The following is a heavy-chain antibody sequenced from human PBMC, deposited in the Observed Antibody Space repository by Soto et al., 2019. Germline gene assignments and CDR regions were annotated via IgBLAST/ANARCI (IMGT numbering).Heavy chain of an antibody. CDR1: GGSISSGGYY. CDR3: ARSHRDNWGSPDYFDY. J-gene: IGHJ4*02. CDR2: IYYNGYT. Sequence: PSETLSLTCTVSGGSISSGGYYWSWILQHPGKGLEWIGYIYYNGYTYYNPSLKSRVAISIDTSKNQFSLRLPSVTAADTAVYYCARSHRDNWGSPDYFDYWGQGTLVIVSS. D-gene: IGHD7-27*01. V-gene: IGHV4-31*03.